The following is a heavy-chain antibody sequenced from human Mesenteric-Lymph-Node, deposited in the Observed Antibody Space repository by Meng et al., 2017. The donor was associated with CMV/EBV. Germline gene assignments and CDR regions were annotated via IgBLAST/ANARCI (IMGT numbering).Heavy chain of an antibody. V-gene: IGHV1-8*02. J-gene: IGHJ4*02. CDR3: ARGPSYSSGFPDC. CDR2: MKPTSGNT. D-gene: IGHD6-19*01. CDR1: GYTFTSFD. Sequence: QEQLVQSGAEVHKPGASVKVSCKASGYTFTSFDINWVRLATGQGTEWMGWMKPTSGNTGYPQKFQGRVTLTRDTSISTAYMELGSLISEDTAVYYCARGPSYSSGFPDCWGQGTLVTVSS.